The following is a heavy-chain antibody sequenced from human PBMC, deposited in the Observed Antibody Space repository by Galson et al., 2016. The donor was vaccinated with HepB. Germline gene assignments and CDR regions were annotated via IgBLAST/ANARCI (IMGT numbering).Heavy chain of an antibody. J-gene: IGHJ6*02. D-gene: IGHD2-21*01. CDR3: TRSGGVNHRPYFYYGMDV. V-gene: IGHV3-49*04. CDR1: GFTFGDYV. CDR2: MRNRAYGWTT. Sequence: SLRLSCATSGFTFGDYVVSWVRQAPGQGLEWVGFMRNRAYGWTTEYTASVKGRFTMSRDDSKNIAYLQMNSLKVEDTAVYYCTRSGGVNHRPYFYYGMDVWGPGTTVIVSS.